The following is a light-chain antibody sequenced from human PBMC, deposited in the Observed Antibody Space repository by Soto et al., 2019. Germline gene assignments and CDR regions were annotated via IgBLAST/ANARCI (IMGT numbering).Light chain of an antibody. J-gene: IGLJ1*01. CDR2: ELN. CDR3: CSYAGMPYL. V-gene: IGLV2-23*02. Sequence: QSVLTQPASVSGSPGQSITITCTGTTRDVGSYNLISWYQQHPGKAPKVIIKELNKRPSGVSNRFSGSKSGNTASLTISGLQPEDESDDYSCSYAGMPYLFGTGPNVAVL. CDR1: TRDVGSYNL.